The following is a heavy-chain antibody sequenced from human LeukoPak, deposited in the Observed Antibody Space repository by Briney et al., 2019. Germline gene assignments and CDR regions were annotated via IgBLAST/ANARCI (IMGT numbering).Heavy chain of an antibody. Sequence: VGSPRLSCAASGFTFSSYGMHWVRQAPGKGLEWVAFIRYDGSNKYYADSVKGRFTISRDNSRNTLYLQMNSLRAEDTAVYYCAREEGALYWGQGTLVTVSS. CDR1: GFTFSSYG. V-gene: IGHV3-30*02. CDR3: AREEGALY. D-gene: IGHD1-26*01. CDR2: IRYDGSNK. J-gene: IGHJ4*02.